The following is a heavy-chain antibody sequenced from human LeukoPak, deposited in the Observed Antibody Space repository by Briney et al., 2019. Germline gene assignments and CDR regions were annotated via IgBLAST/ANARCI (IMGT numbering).Heavy chain of an antibody. Sequence: GGSLRLSCAASGFTFSGYGMHWVRQAPGKGLEWVALISYDGGNKYYADSVKGRFTISRDNSKNTLYLQMNSLRAEDTAVYYCAKDRMGFRTNFYYFDYWGQGTLVTVSS. J-gene: IGHJ4*02. CDR1: GFTFSGYG. D-gene: IGHD2/OR15-2a*01. CDR3: AKDRMGFRTNFYYFDY. CDR2: ISYDGGNK. V-gene: IGHV3-30*18.